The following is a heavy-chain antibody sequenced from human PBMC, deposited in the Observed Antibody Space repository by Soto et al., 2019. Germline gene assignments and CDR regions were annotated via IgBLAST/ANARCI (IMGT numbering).Heavy chain of an antibody. CDR1: GFTFSSYG. Sequence: GGFLRLSCAVSGFTFSSYGMHWVRQAPGKGLEWVTIIWYDGSNKYYADTVMGRFTISRDNSRNTLYLQMNSLRAEDTAVYYCPKSLTSFDFGDCFDSWGQGTLVTVSS. CDR2: IWYDGSNK. D-gene: IGHD4-17*01. V-gene: IGHV3-33*06. J-gene: IGHJ4*02. CDR3: PKSLTSFDFGDCFDS.